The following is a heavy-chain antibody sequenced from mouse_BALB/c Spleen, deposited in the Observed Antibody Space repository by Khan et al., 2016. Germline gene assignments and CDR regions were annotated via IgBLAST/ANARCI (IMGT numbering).Heavy chain of an antibody. D-gene: IGHD1-1*01. CDR3: ARGYYGRSHFDY. Sequence: VQLQQSGAELVKPGASVKLSCTASGFNIKDTYMHWVKQRPEQGLEWIGRIDPANGNTKYDPKFQGKATITADTSSNTAYLQLSSLTSEDTAVYYCARGYYGRSHFDYWGQGTTLTVSS. J-gene: IGHJ2*01. CDR2: IDPANGNT. CDR1: GFNIKDTY. V-gene: IGHV14-3*02.